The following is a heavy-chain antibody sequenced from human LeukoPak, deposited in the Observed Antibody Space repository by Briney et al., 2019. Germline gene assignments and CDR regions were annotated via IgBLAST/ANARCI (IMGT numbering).Heavy chain of an antibody. CDR3: ARVDTVTTYAFDI. CDR2: IYYSGST. V-gene: IGHV4-59*01. Sequence: SETLSLTCNVSGGSISSYYWSWIRQPPGKGLEWIGYIYYSGSTNYNPSLKSRVTISVDTSKNQFSLKLSSVTAADTAVYYCARVDTVTTYAFDIWGQGTMVTVSS. D-gene: IGHD4-17*01. J-gene: IGHJ3*02. CDR1: GGSISSYY.